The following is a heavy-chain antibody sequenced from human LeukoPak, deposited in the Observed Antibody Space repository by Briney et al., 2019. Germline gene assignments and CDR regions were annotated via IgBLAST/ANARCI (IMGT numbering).Heavy chain of an antibody. CDR1: GGSFSGYY. J-gene: IGHJ6*03. D-gene: IGHD1-7*01. Sequence: PSETLSLTCAVYGGSFSGYYWSWIRQPPGKGLEWIGEINHSGSTNYNPSLKSRVTISVDTSKNQCSLKRSSVTAANTAVYYCGRGLLELRPYYYECMDVWGKGTTVNVSS. V-gene: IGHV4-34*01. CDR3: GRGLLELRPYYYECMDV. CDR2: INHSGST.